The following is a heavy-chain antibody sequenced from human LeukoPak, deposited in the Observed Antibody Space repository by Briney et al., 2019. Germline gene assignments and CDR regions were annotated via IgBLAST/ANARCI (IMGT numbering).Heavy chain of an antibody. CDR1: GFTFSSYA. Sequence: PGGSLRLSCAASGFTFSSYAMSWVRQAPGKGLEWVSAISGSGGSTYYADSVKGRFTISRDNSKNTLYLQMNSLRAEDTAVYYCAKVGLGHVLPLNRAFDYWGQGTLVTVSS. CDR3: AKVGLGHVLPLNRAFDY. V-gene: IGHV3-23*01. CDR2: ISGSGGST. J-gene: IGHJ4*02. D-gene: IGHD1-14*01.